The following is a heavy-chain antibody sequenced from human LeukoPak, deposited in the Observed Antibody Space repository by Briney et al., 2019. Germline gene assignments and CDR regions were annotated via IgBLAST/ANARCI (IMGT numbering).Heavy chain of an antibody. CDR1: GFSYSNSW. Sequence: GGSLRLSCAASGFSYSNSWMTWVRQSPGKGLEWVANIKQDGSETYYVDSVMGRFTISRLNAKNSVYLQMNSLRAEDTAVYYCARDRSISGVVTIDFWGQGTLVTVSS. CDR3: ARDRSISGVVTIDF. CDR2: IKQDGSET. V-gene: IGHV3-7*01. J-gene: IGHJ4*02. D-gene: IGHD3-3*01.